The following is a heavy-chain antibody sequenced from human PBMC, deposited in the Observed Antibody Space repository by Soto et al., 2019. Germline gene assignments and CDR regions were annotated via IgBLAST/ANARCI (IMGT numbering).Heavy chain of an antibody. CDR3: ARRGVSSYYSNY. V-gene: IGHV4-61*01. D-gene: IGHD2-15*01. CDR2: IYYSGST. CDR1: GGSVSSGSYY. J-gene: IGHJ4*02. Sequence: SETLSLTSTVSGGSVSSGSYYWSWIRQPPGKGLEWIGYIYYSGSTNYNPSLKSRVTISVDTSKNQFSLKLSSVTAADTAVYYCARRGVSSYYSNYWGLGTLVTVSS.